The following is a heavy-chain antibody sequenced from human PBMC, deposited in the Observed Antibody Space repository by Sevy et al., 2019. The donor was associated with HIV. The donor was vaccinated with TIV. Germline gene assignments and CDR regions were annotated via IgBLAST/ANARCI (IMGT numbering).Heavy chain of an antibody. J-gene: IGHJ4*02. CDR2: IYYSGST. CDR3: ARESIGAVGDFNY. D-gene: IGHD6-13*01. V-gene: IGHV4-59*01. CDR1: GGSIRNYF. Sequence: SETLSLTCTVSGGSIRNYFWSWIRQPPGKGLEWIGYIYYSGSTNYNPSLKTRLTISLDTSKNQFSLNLSSVTAADTAVYYCARESIGAVGDFNYWGQGTLVTVSS.